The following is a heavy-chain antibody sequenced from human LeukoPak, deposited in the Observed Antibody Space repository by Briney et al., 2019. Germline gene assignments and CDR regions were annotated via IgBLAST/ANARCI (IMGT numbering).Heavy chain of an antibody. J-gene: IGHJ4*02. Sequence: SETLSLTCTVSGGSISSSSYYWGWIRQPPGKGLEWIGSIYYSGSTYYNPSLKSRVTISVDTSKNQFSLKLSSVTAADTAVYYCARDRGTTVTYFDYWGQGTLVTVSS. CDR3: ARDRGTTVTYFDY. D-gene: IGHD4-17*01. CDR1: GGSISSSSYY. CDR2: IYYSGST. V-gene: IGHV4-39*07.